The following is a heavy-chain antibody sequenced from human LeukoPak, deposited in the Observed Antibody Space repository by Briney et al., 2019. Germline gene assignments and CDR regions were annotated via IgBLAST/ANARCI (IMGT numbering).Heavy chain of an antibody. V-gene: IGHV4-30-4*07. D-gene: IGHD3-9*01. CDR3: ARVPGVYYDRLTGYGSGWFDP. J-gene: IGHJ5*02. Sequence: SKTLSLTCAVSGGSISSGGYSWSWIRQPPGKGLEWIGYIYYSGSTYYNPSLRSRVTISVETSKNQFSLKVRSMTAADTAVYYCARVPGVYYDRLTGYGSGWFDPWGQGTLVTVSS. CDR1: GGSISSGGYS. CDR2: IYYSGST.